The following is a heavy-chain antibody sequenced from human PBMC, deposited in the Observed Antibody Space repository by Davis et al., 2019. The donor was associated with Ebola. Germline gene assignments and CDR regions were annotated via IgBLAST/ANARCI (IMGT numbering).Heavy chain of an antibody. J-gene: IGHJ4*02. D-gene: IGHD2-2*01. CDR2: IKEDGSEK. Sequence: GESLKISCAASGFTFTSYAMDWVRQAPGKGLEWVANIKEDGSEKYYVDSVKGRFTISRDNAKNSLYLQMNSLIAEDTAVYYCARAGWDIVVVPAAHHTFDFWGQGTLVTVSS. V-gene: IGHV3-7*01. CDR1: GFTFTSYA. CDR3: ARAGWDIVVVPAAHHTFDF.